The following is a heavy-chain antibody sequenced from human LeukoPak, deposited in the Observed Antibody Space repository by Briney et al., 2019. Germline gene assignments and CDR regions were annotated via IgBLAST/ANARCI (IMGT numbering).Heavy chain of an antibody. CDR1: GYTFTGYF. Sequence: GASVTVSCKASGYTFTGYFIHWVRQAPGQGLEWMGWINPKSGGTNYQQKFQDRVTMTRDTSITTAYMEMSRLRSDDTAVYYCARSMVVRGVMGNYFDPWGQGTLVTVSS. D-gene: IGHD3-10*01. CDR3: ARSMVVRGVMGNYFDP. J-gene: IGHJ5*02. CDR2: INPKSGGT. V-gene: IGHV1-2*02.